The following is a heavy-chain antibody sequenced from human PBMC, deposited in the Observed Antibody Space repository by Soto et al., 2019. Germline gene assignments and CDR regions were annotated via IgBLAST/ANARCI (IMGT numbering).Heavy chain of an antibody. CDR1: GGSVISTDNY. CDR2: IYNSGTT. V-gene: IGHV4-39*01. D-gene: IGHD5-18*01. J-gene: IGHJ6*02. CDR3: AVGDTPMALLYYSGMDV. Sequence: SETLSLTCTVSGGSVISTDNYCAWIRQSPGKGVEWIGSIYNSGTTDYNPSLKSRVMISVDTPKNQVSLKLSSVTAADTAVHYCAVGDTPMALLYYSGMDVWGQGTTVS.